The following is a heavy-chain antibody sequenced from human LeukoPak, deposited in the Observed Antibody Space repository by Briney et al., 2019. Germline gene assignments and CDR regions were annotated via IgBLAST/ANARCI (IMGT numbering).Heavy chain of an antibody. CDR2: ISSSGSTI. CDR1: GFTFSDYY. Sequence: KPGGSLRLSCAASGFTFSDYYMSWIRQAPGKGLEWVSYISSSGSTIYYADSVKGRFTISRDNSRDTLFLEMNNLRIEDTAIYYCAKNFSMMVFWGPGTQVTVSS. D-gene: IGHD3/OR15-3a*01. V-gene: IGHV3-11*01. CDR3: AKNFSMMVF. J-gene: IGHJ4*02.